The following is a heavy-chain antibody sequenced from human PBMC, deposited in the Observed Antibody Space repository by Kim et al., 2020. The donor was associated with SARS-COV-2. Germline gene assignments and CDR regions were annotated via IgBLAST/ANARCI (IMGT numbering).Heavy chain of an antibody. J-gene: IGHJ5*02. Sequence: GGSLRLSCAASGFTFSDYYMSWIRQAPGKGLEWVSYISSSSSYTNYADSVKGRFTISRDNAKNSLYLQMNSLRAEDTAVYYCARHPNSSSWNNNWFDPWGQGTLVTVSS. CDR1: GFTFSDYY. D-gene: IGHD6-13*01. CDR3: ARHPNSSSWNNNWFDP. V-gene: IGHV3-11*03. CDR2: ISSSSSYT.